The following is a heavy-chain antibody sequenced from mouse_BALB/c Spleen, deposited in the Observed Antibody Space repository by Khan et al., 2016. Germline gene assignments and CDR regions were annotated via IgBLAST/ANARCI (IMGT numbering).Heavy chain of an antibody. J-gene: IGHJ2*01. CDR2: ISYSGST. CDR3: ARGLLASYYCDY. D-gene: IGHD2-3*01. V-gene: IGHV3-2*02. Sequence: EVQLQESGPGLVKPSQSLSLTCTVTGYSIASDYAWNWIRQFPGNKLEWMGYISYSGSTSYNPSLKSRISITRDTSKNQLFLQLNSVTTEDTATCYCARGLLASYYCDYWGQRTTLTVST. CDR1: GYSIASDYA.